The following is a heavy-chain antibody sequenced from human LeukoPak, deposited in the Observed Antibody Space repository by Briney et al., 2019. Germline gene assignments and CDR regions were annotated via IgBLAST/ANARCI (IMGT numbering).Heavy chain of an antibody. D-gene: IGHD1-7*01. CDR2: ISWNSGSI. J-gene: IGHJ4*02. CDR1: GFTFADYA. Sequence: GGSLRLSCAASGFTFADYAMHWVRQAPGKGLEWVSGISWNSGSIGYADSVKCRFTISRDNAKNSLYLQMNSLRAEDTALYYCAKDLTGTSGNGIDYWGQETLVTVFS. CDR3: AKDLTGTSGNGIDY. V-gene: IGHV3-9*01.